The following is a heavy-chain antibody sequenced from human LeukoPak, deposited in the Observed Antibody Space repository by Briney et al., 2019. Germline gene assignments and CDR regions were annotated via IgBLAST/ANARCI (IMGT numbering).Heavy chain of an antibody. Sequence: SVKVSCKASGGTFSSYAISWVRQAPGQGLEWRVRIIPIFGTANYAQKFQGRVTITTDESTSTAYMELSSLRSEDTAVYYCARDYGSGYPFDYWGQGTLVTVSS. CDR2: IIPIFGTA. CDR3: ARDYGSGYPFDY. V-gene: IGHV1-69*05. D-gene: IGHD3-22*01. J-gene: IGHJ4*02. CDR1: GGTFSSYA.